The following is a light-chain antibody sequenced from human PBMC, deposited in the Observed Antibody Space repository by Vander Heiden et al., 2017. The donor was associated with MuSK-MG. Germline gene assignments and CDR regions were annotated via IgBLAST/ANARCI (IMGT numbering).Light chain of an antibody. CDR3: QSYDSSNLV. J-gene: IGLJ2*01. Sequence: NFMLTQPHAVSESPGKTVTISCTRSSGSIASNYVQWYQQRTGSSPTIVIYDDNQRPSGVPARFSGSIYSSSTSATPTISGLNTDDEAYYYCQSYDSSNLVFGGGTKLTVL. CDR1: SGSIASNY. V-gene: IGLV6-57*01. CDR2: DDN.